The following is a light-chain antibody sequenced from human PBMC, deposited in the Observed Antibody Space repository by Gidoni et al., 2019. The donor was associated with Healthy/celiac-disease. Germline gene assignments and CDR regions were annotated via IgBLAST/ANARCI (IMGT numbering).Light chain of an antibody. J-gene: IGLJ2*01. CDR3: SSYTSSSTLV. CDR2: EVR. Sequence: QSALTQPASVSGSPGQSITISCTGTSSDVGGYHYVSWYQQHPAKAPKLLIYEVRTRPSGVSNRCSGSKSGNTASLTIPGLQAEDEADYYCSSYTSSSTLVFGGGTKLTVL. CDR1: SSDVGGYHY. V-gene: IGLV2-14*01.